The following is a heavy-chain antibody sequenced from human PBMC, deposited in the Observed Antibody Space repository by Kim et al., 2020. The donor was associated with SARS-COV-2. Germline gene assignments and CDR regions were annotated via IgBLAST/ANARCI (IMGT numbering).Heavy chain of an antibody. J-gene: IGHJ6*02. CDR3: ATSMVRGAPYYYGMDV. V-gene: IGHV3-9*01. Sequence: DSVKGRFTISRDNAKNSLYLQMNSLRAEDTALYYCATSMVRGAPYYYGMDVWGQGTTVTVSS. D-gene: IGHD3-10*01.